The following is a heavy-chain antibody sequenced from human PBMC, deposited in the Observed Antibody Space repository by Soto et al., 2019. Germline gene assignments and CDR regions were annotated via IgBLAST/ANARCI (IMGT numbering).Heavy chain of an antibody. Sequence: QVQLVESGGGMVQPGRSLRLSCAASGFTFSSYGMHWVRQAPGKGLEWVAVIWYDGSNKYYADSVKGRFTISRDNSKNTLYLQMNSLRAEDTAVYYCARVDDFWSGSTLQYYYYGMDVWGQGTTVTVSS. CDR1: GFTFSSYG. CDR3: ARVDDFWSGSTLQYYYYGMDV. V-gene: IGHV3-33*01. J-gene: IGHJ6*02. D-gene: IGHD3-3*01. CDR2: IWYDGSNK.